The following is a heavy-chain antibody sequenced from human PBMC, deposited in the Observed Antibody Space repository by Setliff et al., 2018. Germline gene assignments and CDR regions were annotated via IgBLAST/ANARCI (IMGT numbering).Heavy chain of an antibody. CDR1: GYSFSTYA. CDR2: INGGNGNT. D-gene: IGHD2-2*02. Sequence: RASVNVSCKASGYSFSTYAMHWVRQAPGQRLEWMGWINGGNGNTKYSQKFQGRITITRDTSASTAYMEMSSLRSEDTAVYYCARDREYCSRTSCYIDYWGQGALVTVSS. CDR3: ARDREYCSRTSCYIDY. V-gene: IGHV1-3*01. J-gene: IGHJ4*02.